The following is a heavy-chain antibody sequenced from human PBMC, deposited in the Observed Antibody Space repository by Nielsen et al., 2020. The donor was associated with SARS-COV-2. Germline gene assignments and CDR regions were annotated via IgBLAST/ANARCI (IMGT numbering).Heavy chain of an antibody. J-gene: IGHJ6*03. CDR2: ISSNGGST. Sequence: GESLKISCSASGFTFSSYAMHWVRQAPGKGLEYVSAISSNGGSTYYADSVKGRFTISRDNSKNTLYLQMSSLRAEDTAVYYCVRYSGSYVAARYYYMDVWGKGTTVTVSS. V-gene: IGHV3-64D*09. CDR1: GFTFSSYA. CDR3: VRYSGSYVAARYYYMDV. D-gene: IGHD1-26*01.